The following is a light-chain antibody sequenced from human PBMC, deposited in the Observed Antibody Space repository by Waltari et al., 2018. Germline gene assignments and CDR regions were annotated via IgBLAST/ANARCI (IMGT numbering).Light chain of an antibody. CDR3: QQYTGPWT. V-gene: IGKV1-5*03. Sequence: DIQMTQSPSTLSASVGDRVTITCRASQSISTWLAWYQQKPGKAPKLLIYKASRLEGGVPSRFSGSGPGTEFTLTISSLQPDDFATYYCQQYTGPWTFGQGTKVEIK. J-gene: IGKJ1*01. CDR2: KAS. CDR1: QSISTW.